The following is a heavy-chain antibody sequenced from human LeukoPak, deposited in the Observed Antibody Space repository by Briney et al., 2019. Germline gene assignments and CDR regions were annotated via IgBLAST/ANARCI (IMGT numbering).Heavy chain of an antibody. CDR3: ARYRGTVVTPAFDY. V-gene: IGHV4-59*01. CDR1: GGSISSYY. Sequence: SETLSLTCTVSGGSISSYYWSWIRQPPGKGPEWIGYIYYSGSTNYNPSLKSRVTISVDTSKNQFSLKLSSVTAADTAVYYCARYRGTVVTPAFDYWGQGTLVTVSS. J-gene: IGHJ4*02. CDR2: IYYSGST. D-gene: IGHD4-23*01.